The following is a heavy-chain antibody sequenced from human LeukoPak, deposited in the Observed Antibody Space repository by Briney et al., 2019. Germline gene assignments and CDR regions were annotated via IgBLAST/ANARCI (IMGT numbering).Heavy chain of an antibody. D-gene: IGHD2-15*01. V-gene: IGHV3-23*01. Sequence: GGSLRLSCAASGFTFSSYAMSWVRQAPGKGLEWVSAISGSGGSTYYADSVKGRFTISRDNSKNTLYLQMYSLRAEDTAVYYCAKSVGDIVVVVAATYDYWGQGTLVTVSS. J-gene: IGHJ4*02. CDR3: AKSVGDIVVVVAATYDY. CDR2: ISGSGGST. CDR1: GFTFSSYA.